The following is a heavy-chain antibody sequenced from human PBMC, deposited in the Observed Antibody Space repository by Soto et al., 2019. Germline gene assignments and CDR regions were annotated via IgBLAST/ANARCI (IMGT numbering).Heavy chain of an antibody. J-gene: IGHJ5*02. D-gene: IGHD3-10*01. CDR1: SASIGSYF. V-gene: IGHV4-59*01. CDR3: ARDFSYGSRTNNWFGP. CDR2: IHYSGNT. Sequence: PSETLSLTCIVSSASIGSYFWSWIRQPPGKGLEWIGNIHYSGNTNINPSLRSRVTMSADTSRNQFSLKLSSVTAADTAVYFCARDFSYGSRTNNWFGPWGQGTLVTVSS.